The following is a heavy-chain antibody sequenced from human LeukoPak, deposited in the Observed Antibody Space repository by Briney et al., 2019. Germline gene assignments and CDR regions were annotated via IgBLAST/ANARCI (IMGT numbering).Heavy chain of an antibody. CDR2: ISGSGGST. CDR1: GFTFSSYA. V-gene: IGHV3-23*01. Sequence: GGSLRLSCAASGFTFSSYAMSWVRQAPGKGLDWVSAISGSGGSTYYADPVKGRFTISRDNSKNTLYLQMNSLRAEDTAVYYCAKDTGSRYYFDYWGQGTLVTVSS. CDR3: AKDTGSRYYFDY. J-gene: IGHJ4*02.